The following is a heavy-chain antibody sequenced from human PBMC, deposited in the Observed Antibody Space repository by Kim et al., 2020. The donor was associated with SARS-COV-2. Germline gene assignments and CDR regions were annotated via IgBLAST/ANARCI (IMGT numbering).Heavy chain of an antibody. V-gene: IGHV3-33*01. Sequence: GGSLRLSCAASGFTFSSNGMFWVRQAPGNGLGWVALIWYDGSKTNYADSVKGRFTISRDDSKSTLYLQMNSLRAEDTAVYYCARDLTYGSLDWSDPWGQGTLVTVSS. D-gene: IGHD3-10*01. CDR2: IWYDGSKT. CDR1: GFTFSSNG. CDR3: ARDLTYGSLDWSDP. J-gene: IGHJ5*02.